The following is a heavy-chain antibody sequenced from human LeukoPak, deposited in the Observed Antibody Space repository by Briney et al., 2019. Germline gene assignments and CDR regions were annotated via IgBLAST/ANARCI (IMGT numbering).Heavy chain of an antibody. J-gene: IGHJ5*02. CDR3: ARDLLTGYPGNWFDP. CDR1: GGSISSSSYY. Sequence: PSETLSLTCTVSGGSISSSSYYWGWIRQPPGKGLEWIGSIYYSGSIYYNPSLKSRVTISVDTSKNQFSLKLSSVTAADTAVYYCARDLLTGYPGNWFDPWGQGTLVTVSS. V-gene: IGHV4-39*07. CDR2: IYYSGSI. D-gene: IGHD3-9*01.